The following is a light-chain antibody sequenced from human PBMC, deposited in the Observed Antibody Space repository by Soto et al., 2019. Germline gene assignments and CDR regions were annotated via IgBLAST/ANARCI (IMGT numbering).Light chain of an antibody. CDR1: SSDVGNYNL. CDR2: EVS. CDR3: CSYAGSNYV. Sequence: QSVLTQPASVSGSPRQSITISCTGTSSDVGNYNLVSWYQHHPGKAPKLIIYEVSKRPSGVSNRFSGSKSGDTASLPISGLQAEDEADYYCCSYAGSNYVFGTGNKVTVL. J-gene: IGLJ1*01. V-gene: IGLV2-23*02.